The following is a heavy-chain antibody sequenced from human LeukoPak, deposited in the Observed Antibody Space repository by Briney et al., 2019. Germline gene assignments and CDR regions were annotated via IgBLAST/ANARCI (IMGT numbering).Heavy chain of an antibody. D-gene: IGHD6-19*01. Sequence: GGSLRLSCSASGFTFSSYAMHWVRQAAGKGLEYVSAISSNGGSTYYADSVKGRFTISRDNSKNTLYLQMSSLRAEDTAVYYCVKGESPALSSGWYGYWGQGTLVTVSS. V-gene: IGHV3-64D*06. CDR1: GFTFSSYA. CDR3: VKGESPALSSGWYGY. CDR2: ISSNGGST. J-gene: IGHJ4*02.